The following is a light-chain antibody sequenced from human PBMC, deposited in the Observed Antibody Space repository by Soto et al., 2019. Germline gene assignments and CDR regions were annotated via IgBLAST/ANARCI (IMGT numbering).Light chain of an antibody. Sequence: QSALTQPASVSGSPGQSITISCTGTSSDVGSYIYVSWYQQHPGKAPKLMIYDVSTRPSGVSNRFSGSKSDNTASLTISGLQAEDEADYYCSSYTSSSTRRVFGTGTKLTVL. CDR3: SSYTSSSTRRV. CDR2: DVS. V-gene: IGLV2-14*01. J-gene: IGLJ1*01. CDR1: SSDVGSYIY.